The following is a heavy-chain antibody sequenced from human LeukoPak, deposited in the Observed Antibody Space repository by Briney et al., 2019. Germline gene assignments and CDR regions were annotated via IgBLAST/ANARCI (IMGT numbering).Heavy chain of an antibody. D-gene: IGHD6-13*01. V-gene: IGHV3-7*01. CDR3: ARVAAAGIYYYYYMDV. CDR1: GFTSSSYG. CDR2: IKQDGSEK. J-gene: IGHJ6*03. Sequence: PGGSLRLSCAASGFTSSSYGMSWVRQAPGKGLEWVANIKQDGSEKYYVDSVKGRFTVSRDNAKNSLYLQMNSLRAEDTAVYYCARVAAAGIYYYYYMDVWGKGTTVTVSS.